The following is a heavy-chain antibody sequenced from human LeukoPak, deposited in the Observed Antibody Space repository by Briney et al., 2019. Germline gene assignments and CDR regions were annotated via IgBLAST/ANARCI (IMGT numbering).Heavy chain of an antibody. V-gene: IGHV4-34*01. D-gene: IGHD6-13*01. J-gene: IGHJ5*02. CDR2: INHSGST. Sequence: PSETLSLTCAVYGGSFSGYYWSWIRQPPGKGLEWIGEINHSGSTNYNPSLKSRVTISVDTSKNQFSLKLSSVTAADTAVYYCARGSPATYIAAAGKRGWFDPWGQGTLVTVSS. CDR1: GGSFSGYY. CDR3: ARGSPATYIAAAGKRGWFDP.